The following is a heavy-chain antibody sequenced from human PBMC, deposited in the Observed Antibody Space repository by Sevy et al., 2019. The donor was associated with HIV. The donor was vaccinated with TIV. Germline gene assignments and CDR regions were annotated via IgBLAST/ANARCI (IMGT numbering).Heavy chain of an antibody. J-gene: IGHJ3*01. CDR3: ARACTAAGYKSGPIDAFDV. V-gene: IGHV3-13*01. CDR1: GFTFSTYD. D-gene: IGHD6-13*01. Sequence: GGSLRLSCAASGFTFSTYDMHWARQVAGEGLEWVSGIGTLLDTYYAASVKGRFIISRDNAKNSLFLQMNSLRAGDTAIYYCARACTAAGYKSGPIDAFDVWGQGTVVTVSS. CDR2: IGTLLDT.